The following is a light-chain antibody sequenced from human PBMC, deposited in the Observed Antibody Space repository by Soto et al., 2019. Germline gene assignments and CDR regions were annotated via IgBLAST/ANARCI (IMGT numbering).Light chain of an antibody. J-gene: IGLJ2*01. V-gene: IGLV1-40*01. CDR2: VNS. CDR3: QSYDTSLSPLVV. CDR1: SSNIGADYD. Sequence: QSVLTQPPSVSGAPGQRVTISCTGSSSNIGADYDVNWYQQLPGAAPKLLIYVNSNRPSGVPDRFSGSKSGTSASLAITGLQAEDEAYCYCQSYDTSLSPLVVFGGGTKVTVL.